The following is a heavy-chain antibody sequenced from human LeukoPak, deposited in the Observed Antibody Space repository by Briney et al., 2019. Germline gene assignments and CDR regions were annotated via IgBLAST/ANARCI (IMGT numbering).Heavy chain of an antibody. CDR3: ARLGSSGWYGGGYLDY. Sequence: ASVKVSCKASGYTFSAYYMHWVLQAPGHGLEWMGWINSNSGGTNYAQKFQGRVTMTRDTSINTVYMELSRLRSDDTAVYYCARLGSSGWYGGGYLDYWGQGTLVTVSS. J-gene: IGHJ4*02. V-gene: IGHV1-2*02. CDR1: GYTFSAYY. CDR2: INSNSGGT. D-gene: IGHD6-19*01.